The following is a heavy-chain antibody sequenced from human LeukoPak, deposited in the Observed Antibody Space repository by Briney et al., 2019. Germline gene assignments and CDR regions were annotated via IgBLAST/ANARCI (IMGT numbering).Heavy chain of an antibody. Sequence: PGGSLRLSCAASGFTFSSSEMNWVRQSPGKGLEWVSYISSSDTTIYYTDSVKGRFTISRDNAKNSLYLQMSSLRAEDTAVYYCARGGYNWNDLDYWGQGTLVTVSS. V-gene: IGHV3-48*03. CDR3: ARGGYNWNDLDY. CDR2: ISSSDTTI. J-gene: IGHJ4*02. D-gene: IGHD1-1*01. CDR1: GFTFSSSE.